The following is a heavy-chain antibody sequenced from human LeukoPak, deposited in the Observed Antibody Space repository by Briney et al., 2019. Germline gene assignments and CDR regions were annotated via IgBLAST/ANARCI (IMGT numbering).Heavy chain of an antibody. CDR1: GGSFSGYY. CDR2: INHSGST. J-gene: IGHJ4*02. Sequence: SETLSLTCAVYGGSFSGYYWSWIRQPPGKGLQWIGEINHSGSTNYNPSLKSRVTISVDTSKNQFSLKPSSVTAADTAVYYCARGLVLGYWGQGTLVTVSS. V-gene: IGHV4-34*01. CDR3: ARGLVLGY. D-gene: IGHD7-27*01.